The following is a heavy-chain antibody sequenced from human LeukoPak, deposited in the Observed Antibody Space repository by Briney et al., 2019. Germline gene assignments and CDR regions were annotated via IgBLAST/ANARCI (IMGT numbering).Heavy chain of an antibody. D-gene: IGHD3-16*02. J-gene: IGHJ4*02. CDR2: IWYDGNNK. CDR1: GFTFSSYG. Sequence: PGGSLRLSCVASGFTFSSYGMHWVRQAPGKGLEWVAVIWYDGNNKYYADSVKGRFTISRDNSKNTLYLQMNSLRAEDTAVYYCAKEEDVWASHRHAFDYWGQGTLVTVSS. CDR3: AKEEDVWASHRHAFDY. V-gene: IGHV3-33*06.